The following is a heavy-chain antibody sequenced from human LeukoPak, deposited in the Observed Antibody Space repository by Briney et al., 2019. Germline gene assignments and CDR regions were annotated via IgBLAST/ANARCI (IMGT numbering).Heavy chain of an antibody. CDR3: AKDVWLHGIDI. D-gene: IGHD5-24*01. CDR2: IRYDGSNK. Sequence: GGSLRLSCAASGFTFSSYGMHWVRQAPGKGLEWVAFIRYDGSNKHYADSVKGRFTISRDNSKNTLYLQMNSLRAEDTAVYYCAKDVWLHGIDIWGQGTMVTVSS. J-gene: IGHJ3*02. V-gene: IGHV3-30*02. CDR1: GFTFSSYG.